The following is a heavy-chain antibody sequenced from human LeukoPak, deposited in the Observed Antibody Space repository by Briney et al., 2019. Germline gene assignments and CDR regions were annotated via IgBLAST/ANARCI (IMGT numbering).Heavy chain of an antibody. CDR2: IWYDGSNK. CDR1: GFTFSSYG. CDR3: ARWRIVVVPAANPDYYMDV. V-gene: IGHV3-33*01. Sequence: GRSLRLSCAASGFTFSSYGMHWVRQAPGKGLEWVAVIWYDGSNKYYADSVKGRFTISRDNSKNTLYLQMNSLRAEDTAVYYCARWRIVVVPAANPDYYMDVWGKGTTVTVS. D-gene: IGHD2-2*01. J-gene: IGHJ6*03.